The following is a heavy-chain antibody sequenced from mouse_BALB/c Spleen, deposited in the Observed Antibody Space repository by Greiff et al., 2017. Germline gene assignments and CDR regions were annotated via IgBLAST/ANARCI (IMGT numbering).Heavy chain of an antibody. D-gene: IGHD1-2*01. CDR2: IDPENGNT. V-gene: IGHV14-1*02. CDR3: ATASLYAMDY. CDR1: GFNIKDYY. Sequence: VQLQQSGAELVRPGALVKLSCKASGFNIKDYYMHWVKQRPEQGLEWIGWIDPENGNTIYDPKFQGKASITADTSSNTAYLQLSSLTSEDTAVYYCATASLYAMDYWGQGTSVTVSS. J-gene: IGHJ4*01.